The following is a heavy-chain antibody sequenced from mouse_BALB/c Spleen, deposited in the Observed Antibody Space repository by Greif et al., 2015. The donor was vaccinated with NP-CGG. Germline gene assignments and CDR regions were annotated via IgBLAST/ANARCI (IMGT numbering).Heavy chain of an antibody. CDR3: ARGGFRGAMDY. CDR1: GFTFSSYY. Sequence: EVRLVESGGSLVKLGGSLKLSCAASGFTFSSYYMSWVRQTPEKRLELVAATNSNGGSTYYPDTVKGRFTISRDNAKNPLYLQKRRPGSEDPGFYFLARGGFRGAMDYRGHGTSV. J-gene: IGHJ4*01. CDR2: TNSNGGST. V-gene: IGHV5-6-2*01.